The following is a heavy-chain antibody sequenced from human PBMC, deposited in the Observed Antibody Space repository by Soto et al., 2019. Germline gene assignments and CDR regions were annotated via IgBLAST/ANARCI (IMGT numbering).Heavy chain of an antibody. CDR3: ARDRWEAGLYYFDS. J-gene: IGHJ4*02. CDR1: VESFSGHY. D-gene: IGHD1-26*01. CDR2: INHSGNT. V-gene: IGHV4-34*01. Sequence: SETQSLTCAVYVESFSGHYLNWIRKHPGKGLEWIGDINHSGNTNYNPSLRSRVTISLDTSKGPFSLRLTSVTAADTAVYYCARDRWEAGLYYFDSWGQGTLVTVSS.